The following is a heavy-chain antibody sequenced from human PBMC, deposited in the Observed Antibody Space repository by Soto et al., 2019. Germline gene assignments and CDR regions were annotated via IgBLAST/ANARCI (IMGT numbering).Heavy chain of an antibody. CDR2: ISYDGSNK. J-gene: IGHJ5*02. CDR1: GFTFSSYG. CDR3: AKDVVVAAPPRFTWFDP. Sequence: GGSLRLSCAASGFTFSSYGMHWVRQAPGKGLEWVAVISYDGSNKYYADSVKGRFTISRDNSKNTLYLQMNSLRAEDTAVYYCAKDVVVAAPPRFTWFDPWGQGTLVTVSS. D-gene: IGHD2-15*01. V-gene: IGHV3-30*18.